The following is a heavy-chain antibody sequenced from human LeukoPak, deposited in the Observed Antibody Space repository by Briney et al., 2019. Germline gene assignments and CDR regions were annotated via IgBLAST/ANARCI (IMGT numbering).Heavy chain of an antibody. V-gene: IGHV4-59*01. CDR1: GGSIGTYY. J-gene: IGHJ3*02. Sequence: SETLSLTCTVSGGSIGTYYWSWIRQPPGKGLQWIAYIDYSASTNYNPSLKSRVTISVDTSKNQFSLKLSSVTAANTAVYFCARDSRRELLHAFDIWGQGTMVTVSS. D-gene: IGHD1-26*01. CDR2: IDYSAST. CDR3: ARDSRRELLHAFDI.